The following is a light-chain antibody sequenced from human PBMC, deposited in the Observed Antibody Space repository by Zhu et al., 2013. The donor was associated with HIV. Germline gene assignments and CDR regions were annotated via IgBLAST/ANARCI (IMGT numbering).Light chain of an antibody. Sequence: SYELTQPPSVSVSPGQTASITCSGDKLGDKYAHWYQQKPGQSPVLVIYEDNKRPSGIPERFSGSNSGNTATLTISGAQAMDEADYHCQAWDSSTVVFGGGTKLTVL. J-gene: IGLJ3*02. V-gene: IGLV3-1*01. CDR2: EDN. CDR1: KLGDKY. CDR3: QAWDSSTVV.